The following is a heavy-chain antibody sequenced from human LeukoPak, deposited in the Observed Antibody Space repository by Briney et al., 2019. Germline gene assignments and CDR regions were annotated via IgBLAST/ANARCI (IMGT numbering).Heavy chain of an antibody. Sequence: PGGSLRLSCAASGFTFSSYGMHWVRQAPGKGLEWVAVIWYDGSNKYYADSVKGRFTISRDNSKNTLYLQMNSLRAEDTAVYYCAREYYDSSGYYQYFDYWGQGTLVTVSS. V-gene: IGHV3-33*01. CDR3: AREYYDSSGYYQYFDY. J-gene: IGHJ4*02. D-gene: IGHD3-22*01. CDR1: GFTFSSYG. CDR2: IWYDGSNK.